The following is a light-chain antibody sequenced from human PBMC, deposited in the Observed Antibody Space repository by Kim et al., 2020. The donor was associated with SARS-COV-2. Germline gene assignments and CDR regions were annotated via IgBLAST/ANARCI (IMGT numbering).Light chain of an antibody. CDR1: QSVSSY. CDR3: QQRSNWLT. CDR2: DAS. V-gene: IGKV3-11*01. Sequence: CCSPGERATLSCRASQSVSSYLAWYQQKPGQAPRLLIYDASNRATGIPARFSGSGSGTDFTLTISSLEPEDFAVYYCQQRSNWLTFGPGTKVDIK. J-gene: IGKJ3*01.